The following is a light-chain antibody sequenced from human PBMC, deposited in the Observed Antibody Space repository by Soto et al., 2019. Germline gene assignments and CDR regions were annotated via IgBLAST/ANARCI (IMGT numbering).Light chain of an antibody. Sequence: EIVMTRSPATLSVSPGERATLSCRASQTINNNVAWYQQKPGQAPRLLIYGASNRATGIPDRFSGSGSGTDFTLIISRMAPEDFAVYYCQQYGSSPWTFGQGTKVDIK. CDR3: QQYGSSPWT. J-gene: IGKJ1*01. CDR2: GAS. V-gene: IGKV3-20*01. CDR1: QTINNN.